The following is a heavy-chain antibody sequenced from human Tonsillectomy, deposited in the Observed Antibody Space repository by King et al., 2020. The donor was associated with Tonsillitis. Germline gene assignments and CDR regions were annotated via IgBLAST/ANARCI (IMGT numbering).Heavy chain of an antibody. Sequence: HVQLVESGGEVKKPGASVKVSCKASGYTFTSYGISWVRQAPGQGLEWMGWISGYNGNTKYAQKLQGRVTMTTDTSTNTAYMELRSLRSDDTAVYYCATEETPAAGVDYWGQGTLVTVSS. CDR1: GYTFTSYG. CDR3: ATEETPAAGVDY. CDR2: ISGYNGNT. V-gene: IGHV1-18*01. D-gene: IGHD1-14*01. J-gene: IGHJ4*02.